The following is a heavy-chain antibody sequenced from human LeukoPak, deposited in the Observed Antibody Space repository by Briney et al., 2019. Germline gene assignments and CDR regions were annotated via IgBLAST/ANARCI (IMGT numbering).Heavy chain of an antibody. J-gene: IGHJ4*02. V-gene: IGHV3-23*01. D-gene: IGHD3-10*01. CDR3: AKGRRNYYGSGSYVDY. CDR2: ISGSGGST. CDR1: GFTFSSYA. Sequence: PGGSLRLSCAASGFTFSSYAMSWVRQAPGKGLEWVSAISGSGGSTYYADSVKGRFTISRDNSKNTLYLQMNSLRAEDTAVYYCAKGRRNYYGSGSYVDYWGQGTLVTVSS.